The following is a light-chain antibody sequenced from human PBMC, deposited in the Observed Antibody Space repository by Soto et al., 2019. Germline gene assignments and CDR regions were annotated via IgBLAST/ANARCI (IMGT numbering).Light chain of an antibody. V-gene: IGKV1-5*03. CDR2: KAS. CDR1: QTISSW. J-gene: IGKJ1*01. CDR3: LQLNTYPWT. Sequence: DIQMTQSPSTLSGSVGDRVTITCRASQTISSWLAWYQQKPGKAPKLLIYKASTLKSGVPSRFSGSGSGTEFTLTISSLQPEDVATYYCLQLNTYPWTFGQGTKVDI.